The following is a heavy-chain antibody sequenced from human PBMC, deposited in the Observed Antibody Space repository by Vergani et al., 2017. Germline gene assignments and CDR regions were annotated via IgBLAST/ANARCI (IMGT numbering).Heavy chain of an antibody. CDR1: GGTFSSYA. CDR3: ARDTQLGSGGWYFDL. CDR2: IIPIFGTA. D-gene: IGHD7-27*01. J-gene: IGHJ2*01. Sequence: QVQLVQSGAEVKKPGSSVKVSCKASGGTFSSYAISWVRQAPGQGLEWMGGIIPIFGTANYAQKFQGRVTITADESTGTAYMELSSLRSEDTAVYYGARDTQLGSGGWYFDLWGRGTLVTVSS. V-gene: IGHV1-69*01.